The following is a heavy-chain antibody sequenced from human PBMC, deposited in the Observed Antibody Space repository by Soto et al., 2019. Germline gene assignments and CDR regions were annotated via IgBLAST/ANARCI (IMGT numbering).Heavy chain of an antibody. CDR3: AREGSSPGYFAY. V-gene: IGHV4-31*03. CDR1: GGSISSGGYA. CDR2: IYYSGST. D-gene: IGHD6-13*01. J-gene: IGHJ4*02. Sequence: QVQLQESGPGLVKPSQTLSLTCTVYGGSISSGGYAWSWILQHPGKGLEWIGYIYYSGSTYYNPSLKSRVTISVDTSKNQFSLKLSSVTAADTAVYYCAREGSSPGYFAYWGQGTLVTVSA.